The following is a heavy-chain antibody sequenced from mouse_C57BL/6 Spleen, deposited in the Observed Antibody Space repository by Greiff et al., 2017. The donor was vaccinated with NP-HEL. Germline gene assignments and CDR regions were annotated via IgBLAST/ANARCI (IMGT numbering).Heavy chain of an antibody. J-gene: IGHJ2*01. CDR2: IHPNSGST. CDR1: GYTFTSYW. D-gene: IGHD2-2*01. V-gene: IGHV1-64*01. Sequence: VQLQQPGAELVKPGASVKLSCKASGYTFTSYWMHWVKQRPGQGLEWIGMIHPNSGSTNYNEKFKSKATLTVDKSSSTAYMQLSSLTSEDSAVYYCARDYGYGGKYFDYWGQGTTLTVSS. CDR3: ARDYGYGGKYFDY.